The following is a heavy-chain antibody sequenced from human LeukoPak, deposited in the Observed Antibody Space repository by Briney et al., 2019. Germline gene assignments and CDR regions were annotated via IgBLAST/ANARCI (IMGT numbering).Heavy chain of an antibody. CDR3: AKVDGYSSTNVLWLTGGTIDY. CDR1: GFTFSSYA. V-gene: IGHV3-23*01. Sequence: PGGSLRLSCAASGFTFSSYAMSWVRQAPGKGLEWVSAISGSGGSTYYADSVKGRFTISRDNSKNTLYLQMNSLRAKDTAVYYCAKVDGYSSTNVLWLTGGTIDYWGQGTLVTVSS. CDR2: ISGSGGST. J-gene: IGHJ4*02. D-gene: IGHD5-18*01.